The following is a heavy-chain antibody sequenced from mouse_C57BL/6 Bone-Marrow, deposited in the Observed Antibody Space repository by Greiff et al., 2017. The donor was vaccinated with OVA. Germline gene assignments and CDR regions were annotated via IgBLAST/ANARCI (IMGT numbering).Heavy chain of an antibody. V-gene: IGHV1-66*01. CDR3: ARVRSNSYYFDY. J-gene: IGHJ2*01. D-gene: IGHD1-1*01. CDR1: GYSFTSYY. CDR2: IYPGSGNT. Sequence: VKLVESGPELVKPGASVKISCKASGYSFTSYYIHWVKQRPGQGLEWIGWIYPGSGNTKYNEKFKGKATLTAVTSSSTAYMQLSSLTSEDSAVYYCARVRSNSYYFDYWGQGTTLTVSS.